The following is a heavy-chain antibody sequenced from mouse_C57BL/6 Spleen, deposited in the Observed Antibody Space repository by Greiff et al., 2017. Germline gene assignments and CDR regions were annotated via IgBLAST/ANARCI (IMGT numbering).Heavy chain of an antibody. CDR3: ARRSTGASYYFDY. J-gene: IGHJ2*01. CDR1: GYTFTDYY. V-gene: IGHV1-76*01. CDR2: IYPGSGNT. D-gene: IGHD6-1*01. Sequence: LVESGAELVRPGASVKLSCKASGYTFTDYYINWVTQRPGPGLEWIARIYPGSGNTSYNEKFNGKATLTAEKSSSTAYMQLSSLTSEDSAVYFCARRSTGASYYFDYWGQGTTLTVSS.